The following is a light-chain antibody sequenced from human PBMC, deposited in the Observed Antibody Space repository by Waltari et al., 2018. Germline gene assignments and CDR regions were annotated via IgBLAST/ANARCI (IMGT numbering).Light chain of an antibody. CDR1: QSVLYRSNSKNY. V-gene: IGKV4-1*01. CDR2: WAS. J-gene: IGKJ1*01. CDR3: QQYYATPWT. Sequence: DIVMTQSPDSLAVSLGERATIHCKSSQSVLYRSNSKNYVTWYQLKPGQPPKLLIYWASARESGVPDRFSGSGSGTDFTLTISSLQAEDVAVYYCQQYYATPWTFGQGTKVEVK.